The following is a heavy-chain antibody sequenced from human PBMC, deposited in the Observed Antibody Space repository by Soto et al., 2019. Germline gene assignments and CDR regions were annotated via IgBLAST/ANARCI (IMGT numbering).Heavy chain of an antibody. CDR2: ISSNGGST. V-gene: IGHV3-64D*08. CDR3: VYYSSGQGAFDI. D-gene: IGHD6-19*01. J-gene: IGHJ3*02. CDR1: GFTFSSYA. Sequence: EVQLVESGGGLVQPGGTLRLSCSASGFTFSSYAMHWVRQAPGKGLEYVSAISSNGGSTYYADSVKGRFTISRDNSKNTLYLQMSSLRAEDTAVYYCVYYSSGQGAFDIWGQGTMVTVSS.